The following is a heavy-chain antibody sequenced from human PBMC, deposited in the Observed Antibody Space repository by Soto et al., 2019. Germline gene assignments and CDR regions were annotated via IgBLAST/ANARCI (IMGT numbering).Heavy chain of an antibody. CDR3: ARDPGSQWFDP. Sequence: AASVKVSCKASGVTFSSYAISWVRQAPGQGLEWMGGIIPIFGTANYAQKFQGRVTITADESTSTAYMELSSLRSEDTAVYYCARDPGSQWFDPWGQGTLVTVSS. CDR1: GVTFSSYA. CDR2: IIPIFGTA. J-gene: IGHJ5*02. V-gene: IGHV1-69*13.